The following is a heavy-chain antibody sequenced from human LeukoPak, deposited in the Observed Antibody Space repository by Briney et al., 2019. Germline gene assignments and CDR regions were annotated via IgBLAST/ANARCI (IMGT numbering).Heavy chain of an antibody. V-gene: IGHV4-59*08. Sequence: SETLSLTCTVSGGSISNYYWSRIRQPPGEGLEWIGYIFYSGSTNYNPSVKSRVTISVDTSKNQFSLKLSSVTAADTAVYYCARRGYCTGAICYSFDSWGQGTLVTVSS. CDR3: ARRGYCTGAICYSFDS. CDR2: IFYSGST. D-gene: IGHD2-15*01. J-gene: IGHJ4*02. CDR1: GGSISNYY.